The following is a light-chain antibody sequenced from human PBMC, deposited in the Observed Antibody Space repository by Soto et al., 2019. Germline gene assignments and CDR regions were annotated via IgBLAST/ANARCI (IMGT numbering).Light chain of an antibody. J-gene: IGLJ1*01. CDR1: SSDVGGYNY. CDR3: SSYTRSSPYV. V-gene: IGLV2-14*01. CDR2: EVS. Sequence: QSALTQPASVSGSPGQSITISCSGTSSDVGGYNYVSWYQQHPGKAPKLMIYEVSKRPSGVSDRFSGSKSGNTASLTISGLQAEDEADYYCSSYTRSSPYVFGTGTKV.